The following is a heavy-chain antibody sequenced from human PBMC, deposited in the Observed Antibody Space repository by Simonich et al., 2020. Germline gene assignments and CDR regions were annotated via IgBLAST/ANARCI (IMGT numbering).Heavy chain of an antibody. CDR1: GFTFSRYA. CDR2: ISGSGGST. Sequence: GGGLVQPGGSLRLSCAASGFTFSRYAMSWGRQAPGKGLEWVSAISGSGGSTYYADSVKVRFTISRDNSKNTLYLQMNSLRAEDTAVYYCAKDLGERITMIVVVIDAFDIWGQGTMVTVSS. V-gene: IGHV3-23*01. D-gene: IGHD3-22*01. J-gene: IGHJ3*02. CDR3: AKDLGERITMIVVVIDAFDI.